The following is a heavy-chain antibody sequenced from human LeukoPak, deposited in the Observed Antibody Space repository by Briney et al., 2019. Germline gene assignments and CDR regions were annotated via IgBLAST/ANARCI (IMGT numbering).Heavy chain of an antibody. V-gene: IGHV3-48*01. CDR3: GRGNGDYGGVDY. Sequence: GGSLRLSCAASGFRLSDYSMNWVRQAPGKGLEWVSYISSSNNIYYADSVKGRFTISRDNAKNSLWLQMNSLRAEDTAVYHCGRGNGDYGGVDYWGQGTLVTVSS. D-gene: IGHD4-17*01. J-gene: IGHJ4*02. CDR1: GFRLSDYS. CDR2: ISSSNNI.